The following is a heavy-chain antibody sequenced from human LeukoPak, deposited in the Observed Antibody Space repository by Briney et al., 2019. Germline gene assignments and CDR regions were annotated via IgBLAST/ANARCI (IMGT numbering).Heavy chain of an antibody. V-gene: IGHV1-8*01. CDR2: MNPNGGNT. D-gene: IGHD6-13*01. CDR3: ARGRPGYSSSWYGDY. J-gene: IGHJ4*02. Sequence: ASVKVSCKASGYTFITYDINWVRQATGQGLEWMGWMNPNGGNTGYAQKFQGRVTMTRNTSISTAYLELSSLRSEDTAVYYCARGRPGYSSSWYGDYWGQGTLVTVSS. CDR1: GYTFITYD.